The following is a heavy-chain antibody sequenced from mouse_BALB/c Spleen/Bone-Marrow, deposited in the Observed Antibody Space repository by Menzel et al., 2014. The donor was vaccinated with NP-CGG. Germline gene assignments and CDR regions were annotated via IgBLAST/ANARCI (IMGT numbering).Heavy chain of an antibody. CDR1: GFYIKDTY. V-gene: IGHV14-3*02. Sequence: VQLQQSGAELVEPGASVKLSCTASGFYIKDTYMHWVNPRPEQDLEWIGRLAPADGNTKYDTKFQCKVTITEDQCTNKVYLQLSSLTAEDTSVYYCDSLDLFAYWGQGTRVTVSA. CDR2: LAPADGNT. CDR3: DSLDLFAY. J-gene: IGHJ3*01.